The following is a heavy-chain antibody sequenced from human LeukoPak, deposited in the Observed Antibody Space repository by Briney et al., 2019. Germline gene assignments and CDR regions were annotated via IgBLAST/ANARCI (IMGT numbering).Heavy chain of an antibody. Sequence: GGSLRLSCAASGFTFSSYDMHWVRQATGKGLEWVSAIGTAGDTYYPGSVKGRFTISRENAKNSLYLQMNSLRAGDTAVYYCARAQQDGGDFWSGYYTESGYYYYMDVWGKGTTVTVSS. CDR3: ARAQQDGGDFWSGYYTESGYYYYMDV. D-gene: IGHD3-3*01. J-gene: IGHJ6*03. V-gene: IGHV3-13*01. CDR1: GFTFSSYD. CDR2: IGTAGDT.